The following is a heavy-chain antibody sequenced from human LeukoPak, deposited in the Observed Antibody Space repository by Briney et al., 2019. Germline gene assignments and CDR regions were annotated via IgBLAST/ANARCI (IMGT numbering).Heavy chain of an antibody. V-gene: IGHV3-23*01. CDR3: AKSGYNRFDY. Sequence: GGSLRLSCAASGFTFSSYAMSWVRQIPGKGLEWVSAISGSDAGTYYADSVKGRFTISRDNSKNTLYLQMNSLRAEDTAVYYCAKSGYNRFDYWGQGTLVTVSS. CDR2: ISGSDAGT. J-gene: IGHJ4*02. D-gene: IGHD5-24*01. CDR1: GFTFSSYA.